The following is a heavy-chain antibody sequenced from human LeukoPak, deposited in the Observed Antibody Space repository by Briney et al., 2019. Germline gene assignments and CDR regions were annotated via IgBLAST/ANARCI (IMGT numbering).Heavy chain of an antibody. Sequence: GASVKVSCKASGYTFTSYGISWVRQAPGQGLEWMGWISAYNGNTNYAQKLQGRVTMTTDTSTSTAYMELRSLRSDDTAVYYCARTPKGQQLVRSCYYMDVWGKGTTVTVSS. V-gene: IGHV1-18*01. CDR3: ARTPKGQQLVRSCYYMDV. CDR2: ISAYNGNT. CDR1: GYTFTSYG. J-gene: IGHJ6*03. D-gene: IGHD6-13*01.